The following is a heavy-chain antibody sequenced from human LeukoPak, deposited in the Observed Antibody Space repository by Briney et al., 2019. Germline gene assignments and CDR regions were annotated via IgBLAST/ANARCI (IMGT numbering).Heavy chain of an antibody. CDR1: GFTFSSYS. J-gene: IGHJ4*02. D-gene: IGHD2-8*02. CDR3: ASDPNRLADTGGDYFEH. V-gene: IGHV3-30*19. Sequence: GGSLRLSCAASGFTFSSYSIHWVRQAPGKGLEWVAVISYDGSHKYYADSVKGRFTISRDNSKNTVYLQMNTLRPEDTAIFYCASDPNRLADTGGDYFEHWGQGTLVTVSS. CDR2: ISYDGSHK.